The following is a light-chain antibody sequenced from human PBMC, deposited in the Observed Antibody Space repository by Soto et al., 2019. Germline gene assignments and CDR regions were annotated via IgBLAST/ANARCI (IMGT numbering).Light chain of an antibody. CDR2: EGS. J-gene: IGLJ7*01. CDR3: CSYATGDSAV. CDR1: SSDVGSYNL. Sequence: QSVLTQPASVSGSPGQSITISCTGTSSDVGSYNLVSWYQQHHGKAPKLMIFEGSKRPSGVSHRFSGSKSGNTASLTISGLQSEDEADYYCCSYATGDSAVFGGGTQLTVL. V-gene: IGLV2-23*01.